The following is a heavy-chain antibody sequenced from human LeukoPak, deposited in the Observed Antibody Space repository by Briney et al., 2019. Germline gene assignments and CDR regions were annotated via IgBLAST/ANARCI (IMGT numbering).Heavy chain of an antibody. CDR1: GFTFDDYG. CDR3: ARSMSTVTTRHFDL. J-gene: IGHJ2*01. CDR2: ITWNGART. V-gene: IGHV3-20*04. D-gene: IGHD4-17*01. Sequence: PGGSLRLSCAASGFTFDDYGLIWVRQAPGKGLEWVSYITWNGARTHYADSVKGRVTISRDNAKYSLYLEMNSLRAEDTALYYCARSMSTVTTRHFDLWGRGTLVTVSS.